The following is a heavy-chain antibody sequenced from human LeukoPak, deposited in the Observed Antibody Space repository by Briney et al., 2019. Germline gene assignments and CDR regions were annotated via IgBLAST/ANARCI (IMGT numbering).Heavy chain of an antibody. D-gene: IGHD4-17*01. J-gene: IGHJ4*02. CDR1: GFTFSSYS. Sequence: PGGSLRLSCAASGFTFSSYSMNWVRQAPGKGLEWVSAISGSGGSTYYADSVKGRYTISRDNSKNTLYLQMNSLRAEDTAVYYCAKGAENYGDSVIDYWGQGTLVIVSS. CDR2: ISGSGGST. CDR3: AKGAENYGDSVIDY. V-gene: IGHV3-23*01.